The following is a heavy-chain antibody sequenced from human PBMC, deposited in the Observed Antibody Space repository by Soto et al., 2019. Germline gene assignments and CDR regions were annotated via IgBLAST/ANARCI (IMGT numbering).Heavy chain of an antibody. J-gene: IGHJ4*02. CDR3: ARESEDLTSNFDY. CDR2: ISSTTNYI. V-gene: IGHV3-21*01. Sequence: GSLILSCAASGFTFTRYSMSWVLQAPGKGLEWVSSISSTTNYIYYADSMKGRFTVSRDNAKNSVYLDMNSLSAEDTAVYYCARESEDLTSNFDYWGQGTLVTVSS. CDR1: GFTFTRYS.